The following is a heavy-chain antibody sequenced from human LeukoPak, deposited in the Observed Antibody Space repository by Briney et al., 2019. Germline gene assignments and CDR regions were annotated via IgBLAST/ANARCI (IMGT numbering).Heavy chain of an antibody. D-gene: IGHD6-13*01. CDR3: AKVDGVRAAPGRGRVDS. Sequence: GGSLRLSCAASGFAFSSYVMTWVRQAPGKGLEWVSGISGSGGSTYDADSVKGRFTVSRDNSKSTLYLQLNSLRVEDTAVYYCAKVDGVRAAPGRGRVDSWGQGTLATVSS. CDR1: GFAFSSYV. J-gene: IGHJ4*02. V-gene: IGHV3-23*01. CDR2: ISGSGGST.